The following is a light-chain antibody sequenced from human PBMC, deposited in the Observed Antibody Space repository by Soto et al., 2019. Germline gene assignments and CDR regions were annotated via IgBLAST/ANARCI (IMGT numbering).Light chain of an antibody. Sequence: QSVLSQPPSASGTPGQRVTISCSGSSSNLGSNAVSWYQHLPGTAPKLLIYSDNQRPSGVPDRFSGSRSGSSASLAISGLRSEGEADYYCAAWDDTLNGPLNVFGTETKVTGL. J-gene: IGLJ1*01. CDR1: SSNLGSNA. CDR2: SDN. V-gene: IGLV1-44*01. CDR3: AAWDDTLNGPLNV.